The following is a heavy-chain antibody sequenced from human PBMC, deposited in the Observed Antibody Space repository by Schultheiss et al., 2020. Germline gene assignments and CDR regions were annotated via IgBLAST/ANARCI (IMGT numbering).Heavy chain of an antibody. V-gene: IGHV4-4*07. CDR2: IYTSGST. CDR3: ARGGFGITGTTNYFDY. J-gene: IGHJ4*02. Sequence: SATLSLTCTVSGGSISSYYWSWIRQPAGKGLEWIGRIYTSGSTNYNPSLKSRVTMSVDTSKNQFSLKLSSVTAADTAVYYCARGGFGITGTTNYFDYWGQGTLVTVSS. CDR1: GGSISSYY. D-gene: IGHD1-7*01.